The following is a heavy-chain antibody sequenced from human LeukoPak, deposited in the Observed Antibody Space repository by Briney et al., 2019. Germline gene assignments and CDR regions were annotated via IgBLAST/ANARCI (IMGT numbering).Heavy chain of an antibody. V-gene: IGHV3-7*01. D-gene: IGHD5-12*01. Sequence: GGSLRLSCAASGFTFSSYWMSWVRHIPGKGLEWLANIKEDGSDQYYVDSVKGRFTISRDNAKNSLYLQMNSLRVEDPAVYYCASGYSGYQSDYWGQGTLVTVSS. CDR3: ASGYSGYQSDY. CDR2: IKEDGSDQ. CDR1: GFTFSSYW. J-gene: IGHJ4*02.